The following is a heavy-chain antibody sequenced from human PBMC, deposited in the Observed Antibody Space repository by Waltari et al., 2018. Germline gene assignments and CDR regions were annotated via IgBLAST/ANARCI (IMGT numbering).Heavy chain of an antibody. Sequence: QVPLQHWGAGLLKPSESLSLTCPVYGGSFSCYYFSWFRQHPGKGLEWIAEINHSGSTNYNPSLKSRVTISVDTSKNQFSLKLGSVTAADTAVYYGARGLVKQQLGYMDVWGKGTTVTVSS. J-gene: IGHJ6*03. CDR2: INHSGST. V-gene: IGHV4-34*01. CDR3: ARGLVKQQLGYMDV. CDR1: GGSFSCYY. D-gene: IGHD6-13*01.